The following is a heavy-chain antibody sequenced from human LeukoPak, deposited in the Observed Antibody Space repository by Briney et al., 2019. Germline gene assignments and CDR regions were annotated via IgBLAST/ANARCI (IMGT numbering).Heavy chain of an antibody. V-gene: IGHV3-7*03. CDR1: GFTFNDYW. D-gene: IGHD3-9*01. CDR2: IKQDGGEK. J-gene: IGHJ1*01. CDR3: ARVRLANTSEFFQH. Sequence: PGGSLRLSCAASGFTFNDYWMSWVRQAPGKGLEWVASIKQDGGEKRYVDSVKGRFTISRDNTENSLYLQMNSLGAEDTALYYCARVRLANTSEFFQHWGQGTLVTVSS.